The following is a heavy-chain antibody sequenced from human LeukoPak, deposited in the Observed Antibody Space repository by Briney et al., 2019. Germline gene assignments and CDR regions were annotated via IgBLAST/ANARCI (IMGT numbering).Heavy chain of an antibody. V-gene: IGHV4-59*08. D-gene: IGHD3-22*01. CDR1: GGSISSYY. J-gene: IGHJ4*02. Sequence: ETLSLTCTVSGGSISSYYWSWIRQPPGKGLEWIGYIYYSGSTNYNPSLKSRVTISVDTSKNQFSLKLSSVTAADTAVYYCARYYDSSGCFDYWGQGTLVTVSS. CDR2: IYYSGST. CDR3: ARYYDSSGCFDY.